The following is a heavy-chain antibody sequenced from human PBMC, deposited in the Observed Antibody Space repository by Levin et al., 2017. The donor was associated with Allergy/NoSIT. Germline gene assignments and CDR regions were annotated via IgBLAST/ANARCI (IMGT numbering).Heavy chain of an antibody. Sequence: GESLKISCAASGFTFRNYAMTWVRQAPGKGLEWVSALSGSGGKTYNADSVTGRFTISRDNSKNTVYLQMNSLRAEDTAVYYCAKETTITPYAMDVWGQGTTVTVSS. J-gene: IGHJ6*02. D-gene: IGHD4-11*01. CDR3: AKETTITPYAMDV. CDR1: GFTFRNYA. CDR2: LSGSGGKT. V-gene: IGHV3-23*01.